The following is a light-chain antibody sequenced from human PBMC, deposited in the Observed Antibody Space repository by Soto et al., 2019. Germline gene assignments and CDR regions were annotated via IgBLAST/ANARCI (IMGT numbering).Light chain of an antibody. CDR2: STS. J-gene: IGLJ7*01. Sequence: QSVLTQPPSASGTPGQIVAISCSGSSSNIGSNTVTWYQQLPGTAPKLLIYSTSQRSSGVPGRFSGSKSGASASLSISGLQSEDEADYYCATWDESLSGNVVFGGGTQLTVL. CDR1: SSNIGSNT. V-gene: IGLV1-44*01. CDR3: ATWDESLSGNVV.